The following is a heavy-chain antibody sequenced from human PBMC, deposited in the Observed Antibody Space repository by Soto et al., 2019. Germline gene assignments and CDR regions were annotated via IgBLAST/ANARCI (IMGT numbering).Heavy chain of an antibody. CDR2: VYNSGST. CDR3: ARYRREAVAGYTLDN. V-gene: IGHV4-59*01. CDR1: GASISSNY. Sequence: SETLSLTWTVSGASISSNYWTWIRQPPGKGLEWIGYVYNSGSTNYNPSLKSRVTISEDTSKSQFSLKVNSMTAADTAVYYCARYRREAVAGYTLDNWGQGILVTVSS. D-gene: IGHD6-13*01. J-gene: IGHJ4*02.